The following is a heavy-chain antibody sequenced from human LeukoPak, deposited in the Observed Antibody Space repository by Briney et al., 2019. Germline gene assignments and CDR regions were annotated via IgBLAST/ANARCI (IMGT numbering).Heavy chain of an antibody. D-gene: IGHD3-10*01. Sequence: GGSLRLSCAASGFTFSSYEMNWVRQAPGKGLEWVSYISSSGNTMYYADSVKGRFTISRDNAKNSLYLQMNSLRAEDTAVYYCVGDRTMVIDYWGQGTLVTVSS. J-gene: IGHJ4*02. CDR2: ISSSGNTM. CDR1: GFTFSSYE. V-gene: IGHV3-48*03. CDR3: VGDRTMVIDY.